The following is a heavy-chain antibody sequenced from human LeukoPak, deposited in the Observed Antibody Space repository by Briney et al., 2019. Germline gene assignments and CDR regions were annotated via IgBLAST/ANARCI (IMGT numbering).Heavy chain of an antibody. Sequence: ASVKVSCKASGYTFTGYYMHWVRQAPGQGLEWMGWINPNSGGTNYAQKFQGRVTMTRDTSTSTVYMELSSLRSEDTAVYYCARDSGSSWSRDYWGQGTLVTVSS. CDR1: GYTFTGYY. CDR3: ARDSGSSWSRDY. D-gene: IGHD6-13*01. J-gene: IGHJ4*02. V-gene: IGHV1-2*02. CDR2: INPNSGGT.